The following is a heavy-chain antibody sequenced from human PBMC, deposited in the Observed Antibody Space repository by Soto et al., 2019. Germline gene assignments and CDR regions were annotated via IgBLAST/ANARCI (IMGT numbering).Heavy chain of an antibody. CDR1: GGSISSGGYS. Sequence: SETLSLTCAVSGGSISSGGYSWSWIRQPPGKGLEWIGYIYHSGSTYYNPSLKSRVTISVDRSKNQFSLKLSSVTAADTAVYYCDRGNDYGDYGYWGQGTRVTVSS. V-gene: IGHV4-30-2*01. J-gene: IGHJ4*02. CDR2: IYHSGST. CDR3: DRGNDYGDYGY. D-gene: IGHD4-17*01.